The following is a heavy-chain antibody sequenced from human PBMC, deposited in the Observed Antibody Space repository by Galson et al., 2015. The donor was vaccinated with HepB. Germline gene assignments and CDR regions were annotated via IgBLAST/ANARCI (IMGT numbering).Heavy chain of an antibody. CDR3: ARPTPSYYYNSTPENAFDI. CDR2: IIPLFGTT. CDR1: GGTFSSYA. V-gene: IGHV1-69*13. J-gene: IGHJ3*02. Sequence: SVKVSCKASGGTFSSYAINWVRQAPGQGLEWIGKIIPLFGTTNYAQKFQGRVTITADESTSTAYMELSSLRSEDTAVYYCARPTPSYYYNSTPENAFDIWGQGTMVTVSS. D-gene: IGHD3-10*01.